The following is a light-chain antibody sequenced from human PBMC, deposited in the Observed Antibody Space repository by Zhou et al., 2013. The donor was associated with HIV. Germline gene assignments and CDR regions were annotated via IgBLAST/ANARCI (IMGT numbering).Light chain of an antibody. V-gene: IGKV3-15*01. CDR2: GAS. Sequence: EILMTQSPATLSVSPGERATLSCRASDSVSSDLAWYHQKPGQAPRLLIYGASTRVTGIPARFSGSGSGTEFTLTITSLQSEDFAVYYCQQYNDWPRTFGQGTKVEIK. CDR1: DSVSSD. CDR3: QQYNDWPRT. J-gene: IGKJ1*01.